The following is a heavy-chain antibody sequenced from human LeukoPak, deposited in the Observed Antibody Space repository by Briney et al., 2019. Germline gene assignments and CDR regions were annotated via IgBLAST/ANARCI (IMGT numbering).Heavy chain of an antibody. D-gene: IGHD6-19*01. CDR2: INPNSGGT. CDR3: ARDPGEGIAVAGGDY. V-gene: IGHV1-2*02. CDR1: GDTITGYY. Sequence: ASVNVSYKASGDTITGYYMHWVRQAPGQGGEARGGINPNSGGTNYAQKVQGRVTMTRDTSISTAYMELSRLRSDDTAVYYCARDPGEGIAVAGGDYWGQGTLVTVSS. J-gene: IGHJ4*02.